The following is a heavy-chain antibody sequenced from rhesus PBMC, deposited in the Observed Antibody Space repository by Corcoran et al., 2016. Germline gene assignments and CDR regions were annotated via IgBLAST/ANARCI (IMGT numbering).Heavy chain of an antibody. CDR3: ARNPNTVLVVVAMLFDY. Sequence: QVQLQESGPGLVKPSETLSLTCAVSGCSISSNYCSWFRQTPGKGLEWIGRSDGRGGSTDNNPSLKSRVTISTDTSKNQFALKLSSVTAADTAVYYCARNPNTVLVVVAMLFDYWGQGVLVTVSS. J-gene: IGHJ4*01. CDR1: GCSISSNY. CDR2: SDGRGGST. D-gene: IGHD2-21*01. V-gene: IGHV4-160*01.